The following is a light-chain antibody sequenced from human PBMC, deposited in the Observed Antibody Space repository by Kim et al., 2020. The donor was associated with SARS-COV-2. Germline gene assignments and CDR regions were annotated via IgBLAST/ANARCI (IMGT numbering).Light chain of an antibody. CDR1: SGHSSYA. V-gene: IGLV4-69*01. J-gene: IGLJ2*01. CDR2: LNSDGSY. Sequence: GASVKLTCTRSSGHSSYAIAWHQQQPEKGPRYLMKLNSDGSYSKGDGIPDRFSGSSSGAERYLTISSLQSEDEADYYCQTWGTGMVFGGGTQLTVL. CDR3: QTWGTGMV.